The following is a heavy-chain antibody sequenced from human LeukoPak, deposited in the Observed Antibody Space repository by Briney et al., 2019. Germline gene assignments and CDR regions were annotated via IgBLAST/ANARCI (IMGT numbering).Heavy chain of an antibody. V-gene: IGHV1-8*01. J-gene: IGHJ3*02. CDR2: MNPNSGNT. CDR1: GYTFTSYD. CDR3: ARDRNNRDAFDI. D-gene: IGHD1-14*01. Sequence: ASVKVSCKASGYTFTSYDINWVRQATGQGLEWMGWMNPNSGNTGYAQKFQGRVTMTTDTSTSTAYMELRSLRSDDTAVYYCARDRNNRDAFDIWGQGTMVTVSS.